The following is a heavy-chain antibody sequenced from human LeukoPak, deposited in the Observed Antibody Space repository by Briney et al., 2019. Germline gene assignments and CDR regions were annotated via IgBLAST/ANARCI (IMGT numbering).Heavy chain of an antibody. CDR2: IYGTGST. D-gene: IGHD3-16*01. Sequence: SETLSLTCAVSGYSLGRNYYWGWIRQPPGKGLEWIGRIYGTGSTSYNPSLMNRVTMSVDTSKNHFSLKLTSVTAADTAVYYCARYDSRGSASTRFDYWGQGILVTISS. J-gene: IGHJ4*02. V-gene: IGHV4-38-2*01. CDR3: ARYDSRGSASTRFDY. CDR1: GYSLGRNYY.